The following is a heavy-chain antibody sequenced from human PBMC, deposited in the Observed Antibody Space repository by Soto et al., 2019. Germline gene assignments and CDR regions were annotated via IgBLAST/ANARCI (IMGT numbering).Heavy chain of an antibody. D-gene: IGHD3-22*01. Sequence: QVQLQESGPGLVKPSETLSLTCTVSGGSISSYYWSWIRQPPGKGLEWIGYIYYSGSTNYNPSLKCRVTISVDTSKNQFSLKLSSVTAADTAVYYCARRKYYYDSSGAGSWFDPWGQGTLVTVSS. J-gene: IGHJ5*02. CDR3: ARRKYYYDSSGAGSWFDP. V-gene: IGHV4-59*08. CDR2: IYYSGST. CDR1: GGSISSYY.